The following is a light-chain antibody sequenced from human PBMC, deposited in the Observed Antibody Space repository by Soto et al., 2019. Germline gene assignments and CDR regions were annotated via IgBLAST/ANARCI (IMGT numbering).Light chain of an antibody. V-gene: IGLV6-57*04. CDR1: SGSIAGYY. CDR2: EDS. CDR3: QSYDSNDHLV. Sequence: NFMLTQPHSVSESPGKTVTISCTRSSGSIAGYYVQWYQQRPDSAPTTVIYEDSQRPSGVPDRFSGSIDRPSNSASLTISTLKPEDEADYFCQSYDSNDHLVFGGGTKVTVL. J-gene: IGLJ2*01.